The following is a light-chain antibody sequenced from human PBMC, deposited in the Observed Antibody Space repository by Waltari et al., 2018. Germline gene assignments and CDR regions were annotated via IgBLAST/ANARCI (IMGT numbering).Light chain of an antibody. J-gene: IGLJ2*01. Sequence: QSALTQPPSVSGSPGQSIPIPCPGTSSDVGCPNFLPWYQQHPGQAPKVVIYEGSERPSGISNRFSGSKSGITASLTSSGLQPEDEADYYCCSYAGSGTFVVFGGGTKLTVL. CDR2: EGS. CDR1: SSDVGCPNF. CDR3: CSYAGSGTFVV. V-gene: IGLV2-23*03.